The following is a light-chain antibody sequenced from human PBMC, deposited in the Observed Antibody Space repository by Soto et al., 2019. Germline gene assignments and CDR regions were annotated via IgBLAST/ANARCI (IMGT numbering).Light chain of an antibody. J-gene: IGLJ1*01. V-gene: IGLV2-8*01. CDR1: NSDVGGYNY. CDR2: EVS. CDR3: SSYAGSNNFDV. Sequence: QSVLPQPPSASGSPGQSVPISSTGTNSDVGGYNYVSWYQQHPGKAPKLMIYEVSKRPSGVPDRFSGSKSGNTASLTVSGLQAEDEADYYCSSYAGSNNFDVFGTGTKVTVL.